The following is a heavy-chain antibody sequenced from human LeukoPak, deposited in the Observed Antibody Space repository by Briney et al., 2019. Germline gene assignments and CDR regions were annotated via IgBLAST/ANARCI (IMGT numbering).Heavy chain of an antibody. Sequence: SETLSLTCTVSGGSISSYYWTWIRQPPGKGLEWIGHIYTSGSANYNPSLKSRVTMSLDTSKNQFSLKLNSVTAADTAVYYCAKEGMIRGVIDYWGQGALVTVSS. CDR3: AKEGMIRGVIDY. CDR2: IYTSGSA. J-gene: IGHJ4*02. CDR1: GGSISSYY. D-gene: IGHD3-10*01. V-gene: IGHV4-4*07.